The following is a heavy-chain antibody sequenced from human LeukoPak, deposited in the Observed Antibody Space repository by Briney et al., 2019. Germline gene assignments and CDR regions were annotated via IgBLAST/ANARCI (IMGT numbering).Heavy chain of an antibody. J-gene: IGHJ4*02. V-gene: IGHV3-7*01. CDR3: ARDRGYTSFDY. CDR1: GFTLSSNW. D-gene: IGHD5-18*01. CDR2: IKQDGSVK. Sequence: GGSLRLSCGASGFTLSSNWMTWVRQAPGRGLEWVASIKQDGSVKYYVGSVKGRFTISRDNAKNSLYLQMNSLRAEDTAVYYCARDRGYTSFDYWGQGTLVIVSS.